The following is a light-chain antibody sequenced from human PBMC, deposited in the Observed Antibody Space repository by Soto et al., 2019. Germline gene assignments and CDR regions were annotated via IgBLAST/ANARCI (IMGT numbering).Light chain of an antibody. CDR3: QQYNSYPWT. J-gene: IGKJ1*01. Sequence: DIQMTQSPSTLSASVGDRVTITCRPSQRISTWLAWYQQKPGKAPKLLIYDASSLESGVPSRFSGSGSGTEFTLTITSLQPDDFATYYCQQYNSYPWTFGQGTKVDIK. CDR2: DAS. V-gene: IGKV1-5*01. CDR1: QRISTW.